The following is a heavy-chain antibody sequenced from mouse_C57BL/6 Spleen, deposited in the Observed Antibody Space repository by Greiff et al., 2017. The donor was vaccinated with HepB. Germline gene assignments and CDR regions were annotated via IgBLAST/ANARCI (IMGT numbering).Heavy chain of an antibody. CDR1: GYTFTSYW. Sequence: VQLQQPGAELVKPGASVKLSCKASGYTFTSYWMHWVKQRPGQGLEWIGMIHPNSGSTNYNEKFKSKATLTVDKSSSTAYMQLSSLTSEDSAVYYCARGATKGYYFDYWGQGTTLTVSS. D-gene: IGHD2-14*01. CDR2: IHPNSGST. V-gene: IGHV1-64*01. CDR3: ARGATKGYYFDY. J-gene: IGHJ2*01.